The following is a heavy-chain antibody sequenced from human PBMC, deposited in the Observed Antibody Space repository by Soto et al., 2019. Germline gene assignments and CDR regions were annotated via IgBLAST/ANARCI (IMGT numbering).Heavy chain of an antibody. Sequence: QVQLQESGPGLVKPSQTLSLTCTVSGGSISSGGYYWSWIRQHPGKGLEWIGYIYYSGSTYYNPSLKSRVTISVDTSKNQFSLKLSSVTAADTAVYYCARDRYYDLDYYYGMDVWGQGTTVTVSS. CDR2: IYYSGST. V-gene: IGHV4-31*03. D-gene: IGHD3-3*01. CDR1: GGSISSGGYY. J-gene: IGHJ6*02. CDR3: ARDRYYDLDYYYGMDV.